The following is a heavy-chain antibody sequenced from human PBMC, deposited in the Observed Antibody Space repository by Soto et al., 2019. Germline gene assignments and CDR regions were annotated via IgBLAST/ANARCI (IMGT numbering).Heavy chain of an antibody. J-gene: IGHJ6*02. CDR3: AKDLLRFLEWLGPKDYYYGMDV. CDR1: GFTFSSYG. V-gene: IGHV3-30*18. Sequence: GGSLRLSCAASGFTFSSYGMHWVRQAPGKGLEWVAVISYDGSNKYYADSVKGRFTISRDNSKNTLYLQMNSLRAEDTAVYYCAKDLLRFLEWLGPKDYYYGMDVWGQGTTVTVSS. D-gene: IGHD3-3*01. CDR2: ISYDGSNK.